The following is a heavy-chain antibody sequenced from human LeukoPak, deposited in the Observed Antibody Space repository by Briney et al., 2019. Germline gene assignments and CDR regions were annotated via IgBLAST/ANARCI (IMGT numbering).Heavy chain of an antibody. CDR3: AKDIAYGGNPEYFQH. CDR1: GFTFDDYA. Sequence: GGSLRLSCAASGFTFDDYAMHWVRQAPGKGLEWVSGISWNSGSTGYADSVKGRFTISRDNAKNSLYLQMNSLRAEDTALYYCAKDIAYGGNPEYFQHWGQGTLVTVSS. CDR2: ISWNSGST. V-gene: IGHV3-9*01. D-gene: IGHD4-23*01. J-gene: IGHJ1*01.